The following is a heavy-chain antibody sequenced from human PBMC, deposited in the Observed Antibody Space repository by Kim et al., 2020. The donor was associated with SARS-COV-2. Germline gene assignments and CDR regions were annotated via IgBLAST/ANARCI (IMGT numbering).Heavy chain of an antibody. D-gene: IGHD3-22*01. Sequence: SVKGRFTISRDNSKNTLYLQMNSLRAEDTAVYYCAKPGRVFYDSSGYFDYWGQGTLVTVSS. CDR3: AKPGRVFYDSSGYFDY. V-gene: IGHV3-23*03. J-gene: IGHJ4*02.